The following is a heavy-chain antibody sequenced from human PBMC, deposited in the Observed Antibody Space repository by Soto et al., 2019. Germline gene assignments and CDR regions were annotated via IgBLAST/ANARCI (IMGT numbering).Heavy chain of an antibody. D-gene: IGHD1-1*01. CDR1: GFTFSSYE. V-gene: IGHV3-48*03. CDR2: ISSSGDII. J-gene: IGHJ4*02. Sequence: PGGSLRLSCAASGFTFSSYEMNWVRQAPGKGLEWVSYISSSGDIIYYADSVKGRFTISRDNAKNSLYLQMNSLRAEDTAVYYCARVGNPLDYWGQGTLVTVS. CDR3: ARVGNPLDY.